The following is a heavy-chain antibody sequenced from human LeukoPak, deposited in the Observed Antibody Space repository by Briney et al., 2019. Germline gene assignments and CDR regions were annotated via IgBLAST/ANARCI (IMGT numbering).Heavy chain of an antibody. CDR3: ARSRLRLGELSN. CDR2: IYYSGST. V-gene: IGHV4-59*01. D-gene: IGHD3-16*02. Sequence: SETLSPTCTVSGGSISSYYWSWIRQPPGKGLEWIGYIYYSGSTNYNPSLKSRVTISVDTSKNQFSLKLSSVTAADTAVYYCARSRLRLGELSNWGQGTLVTVSS. CDR1: GGSISSYY. J-gene: IGHJ4*02.